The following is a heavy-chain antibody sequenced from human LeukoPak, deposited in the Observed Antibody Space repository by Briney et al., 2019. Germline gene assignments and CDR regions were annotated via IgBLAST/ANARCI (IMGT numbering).Heavy chain of an antibody. Sequence: GSLRLSRAASGFTFSTYCMHWVRQAPGKGPMWVSRICPDGTVTNYADSVKARFIISRDNARNTVYLQMNSLRVEDTAVYYCVRDFRSADYWGQGTLVTVSS. CDR1: GFTFSTYC. CDR2: ICPDGTVT. J-gene: IGHJ4*02. CDR3: VRDFRSADY. V-gene: IGHV3-74*01.